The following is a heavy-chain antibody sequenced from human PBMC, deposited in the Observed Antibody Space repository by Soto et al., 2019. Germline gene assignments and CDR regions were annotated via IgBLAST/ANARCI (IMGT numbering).Heavy chain of an antibody. Sequence: QLQLHESGPGLVKPSETLSLTCAVSGDSMSSSDYYWGWIRQPPGKGLEWIGSIYYSGSTYYNPSLQSRVPTPVDTAKNQFSLKLKSVTAADTAIYYCARRTVNIRTFYSGLKTHCFDYWGQGAPVTVSS. V-gene: IGHV4-39*01. D-gene: IGHD6-19*01. CDR1: GDSMSSSDYY. J-gene: IGHJ4*02. CDR3: ARRTVNIRTFYSGLKTHCFDY. CDR2: IYYSGST.